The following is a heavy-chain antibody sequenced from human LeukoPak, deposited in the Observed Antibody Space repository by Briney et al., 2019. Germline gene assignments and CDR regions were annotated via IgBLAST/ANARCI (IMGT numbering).Heavy chain of an antibody. CDR2: ISSSGSTI. V-gene: IGHV3-11*04. CDR3: ARDRDYGDFDAFDI. D-gene: IGHD4-17*01. CDR1: GFTFSDYY. Sequence: PGGSLRLSCAASGFTFSDYYMSWIRQAPEKGLEWVSYISSSGSTIYYADSVKGRFTISRDNAKNSLYLQMNSLRAEDTAVYYCARDRDYGDFDAFDIWGQGTMVTVSS. J-gene: IGHJ3*02.